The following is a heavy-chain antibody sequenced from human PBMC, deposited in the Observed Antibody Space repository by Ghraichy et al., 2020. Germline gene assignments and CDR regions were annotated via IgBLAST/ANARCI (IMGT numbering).Heavy chain of an antibody. V-gene: IGHV3-23*01. D-gene: IGHD3-3*01. J-gene: IGHJ4*02. CDR3: AKYFLEWWNFDS. CDR2: ISGSGDTT. CDR1: GFTFTRFS. Sequence: LSLTCVASGFTFTRFSMGWVRQAPGKGLQWVSGISGSGDTTYYADSMKGRFTISRDNSKNTLYLQMNSLRAEDTAVYYCAKYFLEWWNFDSWGLGTLVTVSS.